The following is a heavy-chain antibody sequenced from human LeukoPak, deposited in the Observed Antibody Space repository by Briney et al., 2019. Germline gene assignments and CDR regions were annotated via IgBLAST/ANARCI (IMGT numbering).Heavy chain of an antibody. CDR1: GFTFSSYA. D-gene: IGHD2-15*01. Sequence: GGSLRLSCAASGFTFSSYAVHWVRQAPGKGLESVAVISYEGSNKYYADSVKGRFTIPRDNSKNTLYLQMNSLRAEDTAVYYCARELADIVVVVAATNAFDIWGQGTMVTVSS. CDR3: ARELADIVVVVAATNAFDI. V-gene: IGHV3-30*04. J-gene: IGHJ3*02. CDR2: ISYEGSNK.